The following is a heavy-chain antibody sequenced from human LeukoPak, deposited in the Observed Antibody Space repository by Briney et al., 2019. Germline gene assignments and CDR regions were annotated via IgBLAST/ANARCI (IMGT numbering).Heavy chain of an antibody. CDR2: IPYDGSNK. V-gene: IGHV3-30*04. CDR3: ARDQPSELLDTTINYYYYYMDV. Sequence: PGGSLRLSCAASGFTFSSYAMHWVRQAPGKGLEWVALIPYDGSNKYYADSVKGRFTVSRDNSKNTLYLQMNSLRAEDTAVYYCARDQPSELLDTTINYYYYYMDVWGKGTTVTISS. D-gene: IGHD3-10*01. J-gene: IGHJ6*03. CDR1: GFTFSSYA.